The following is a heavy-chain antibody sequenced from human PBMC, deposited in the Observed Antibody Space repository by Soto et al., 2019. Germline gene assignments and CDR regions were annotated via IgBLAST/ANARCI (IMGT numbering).Heavy chain of an antibody. J-gene: IGHJ4*02. Sequence: GGSLRLSCAASGFTFSSYAMSWVRQAPGKGLEWVSAISGSGGSTYYADSVKGRFTISRDNSKNTLYLQMNSLRAEDTAVYYCAKDPFYYYDSSGYSDYWGQGTLVTVSS. CDR3: AKDPFYYYDSSGYSDY. CDR1: GFTFSSYA. D-gene: IGHD3-22*01. CDR2: ISGSGGST. V-gene: IGHV3-23*01.